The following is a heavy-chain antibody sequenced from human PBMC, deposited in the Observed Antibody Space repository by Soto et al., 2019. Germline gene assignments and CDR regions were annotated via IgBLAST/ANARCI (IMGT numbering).Heavy chain of an antibody. V-gene: IGHV3-30*18. D-gene: IGHD5-12*01. CDR2: ISYDGSNE. CDR1: GFTFSNYG. Sequence: GGSLRLSCEASGFTFSNYGTHWVRQAPGEGLEWVAHISYDGSNEHYTDSVKGRFTISRDNSKNMVFLHMNSLRPEDTAMYYCAKDQNSGWVGDAFDLWGQGTMVTVSS. CDR3: AKDQNSGWVGDAFDL. J-gene: IGHJ3*01.